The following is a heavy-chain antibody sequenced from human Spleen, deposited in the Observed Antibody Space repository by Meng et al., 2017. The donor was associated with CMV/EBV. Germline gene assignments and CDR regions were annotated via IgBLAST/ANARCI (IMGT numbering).Heavy chain of an antibody. CDR1: GCTVRTNT. CDR3: ASFGVVQEGFDY. V-gene: IGHV3-53*01. D-gene: IGHD3-3*01. J-gene: IGHJ4*02. Sequence: LSCAVAGCTVRTNTMNWCRQAPGKGLEWVSIMYAGGATSYASSVKGRFTISREHSKNSLYLQLNSLRAEDTAVYYCASFGVVQEGFDYWGQGTLVTVSS. CDR2: MYAGGAT.